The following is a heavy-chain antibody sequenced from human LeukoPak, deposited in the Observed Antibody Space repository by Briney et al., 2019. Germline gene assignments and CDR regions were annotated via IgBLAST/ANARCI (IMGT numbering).Heavy chain of an antibody. CDR3: ARGSASSGWYVFNY. J-gene: IGHJ4*02. CDR2: IYRDGST. D-gene: IGHD6-19*01. Sequence: GGSLRLSCVASGLSFSSNDMSWVRQAPGKGPEWVSVIYRDGSTFHADSVQGRFTISRDNFKNMLYLQMNSLRAEDTAVYFCARGSASSGWYVFNYWGQGTLVTVSS. V-gene: IGHV3-53*01. CDR1: GLSFSSND.